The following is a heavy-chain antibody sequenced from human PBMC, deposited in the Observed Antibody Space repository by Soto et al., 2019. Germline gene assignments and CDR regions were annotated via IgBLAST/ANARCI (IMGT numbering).Heavy chain of an antibody. J-gene: IGHJ4*02. D-gene: IGHD6-13*01. CDR1: GFSLSTSGVG. CDR3: AHTLAAAGRSGVRRATFDY. Sequence: SGPTLVNPTQTLTLTCTFSGFSLSTSGVGVGWIRQPPGKALEWLALIYWDDDKRYSPSLKSRLTITKDTSKNQVVLTMTNMDPVDTATYYCAHTLAAAGRSGVRRATFDYWGQGTLVTVSS. CDR2: IYWDDDK. V-gene: IGHV2-5*02.